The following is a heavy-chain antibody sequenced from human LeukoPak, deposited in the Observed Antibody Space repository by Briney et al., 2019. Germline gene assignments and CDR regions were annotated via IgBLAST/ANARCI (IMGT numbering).Heavy chain of an antibody. CDR1: GFTFSDYY. J-gene: IGHJ4*02. CDR3: AREVGGSYQYYFDY. Sequence: GGSLRLSCAASGFTFSDYYMSWIRQAPGKGLEWVAVIWYDGSNKYYADSVKGRFTISRDNSKNTLYLQMNSLRAEDTAVYYCAREVGGSYQYYFDYWGQGTLVTVSS. V-gene: IGHV3-33*08. CDR2: IWYDGSNK. D-gene: IGHD1-26*01.